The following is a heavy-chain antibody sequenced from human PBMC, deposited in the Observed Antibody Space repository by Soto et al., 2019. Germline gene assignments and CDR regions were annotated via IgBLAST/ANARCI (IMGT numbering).Heavy chain of an antibody. J-gene: IGHJ4*02. CDR1: GFNFGEYA. V-gene: IGHV3-49*04. D-gene: IGHD2-21*01. CDR2: IRSRAFGGTA. CDR3: NRYGENLPFDY. Sequence: GGSLRLSCAASGFNFGEYAMSWVRQAPGKGLEWLSFIRSRAFGGTAEYAASVQDRVTTSRDDSRRIVYLQLNGLKTDDTAVYYCNRYGENLPFDYWGRGNLVTVSS.